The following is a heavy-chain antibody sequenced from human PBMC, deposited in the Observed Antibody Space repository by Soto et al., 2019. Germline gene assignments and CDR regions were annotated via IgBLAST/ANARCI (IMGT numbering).Heavy chain of an antibody. D-gene: IGHD2-15*01. J-gene: IGHJ4*02. CDR1: AFTFSSYG. CDR2: ISHDGGKK. CDR3: AKETYSGPLDY. V-gene: IGHV3-30*18. Sequence: QVQLVESGGGVVQPGRSLRLSCAASAFTFSSYGMHWVRQAPGKGLEWVAVISHDGGKKYYADSVKGRFSISRDNSKDTLYLQRNRLRAEDTALYCWAKETYSGPLDYWGQGTLVTVSS.